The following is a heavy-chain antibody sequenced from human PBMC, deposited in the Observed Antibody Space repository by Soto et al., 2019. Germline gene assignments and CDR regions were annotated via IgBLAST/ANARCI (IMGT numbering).Heavy chain of an antibody. V-gene: IGHV4-59*01. CDR3: ARKEYGDGLDV. CDR2: LSDSGST. CDR1: GGSISGYF. D-gene: IGHD2-2*01. J-gene: IGHJ6*02. Sequence: SETLSLTCTVSGGSISGYFWSWIRQPPGKGLECIGYLSDSGSTDYTPSLNSRVTISVDTSKNQFSLQLSSVTAADTAVYYCARKEYGDGLDVWGQGTKVTVSS.